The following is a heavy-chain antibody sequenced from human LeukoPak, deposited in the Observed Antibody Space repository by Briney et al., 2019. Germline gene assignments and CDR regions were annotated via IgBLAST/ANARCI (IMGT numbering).Heavy chain of an antibody. CDR2: TWHSGSST. Sequence: SETLSLTRTVSDGSIKTNYWWTWVRQPPGKGLEWIGETWHSGSSTNYNPSLKSRVTISVDKPKSQFSLKLTSVTAADTAIYYCARGNEYTWWQWSQGTLVTVSS. D-gene: IGHD2-15*01. V-gene: IGHV4-4*02. J-gene: IGHJ4*02. CDR3: ARGNEYTWWQ. CDR1: DGSIKTNYW.